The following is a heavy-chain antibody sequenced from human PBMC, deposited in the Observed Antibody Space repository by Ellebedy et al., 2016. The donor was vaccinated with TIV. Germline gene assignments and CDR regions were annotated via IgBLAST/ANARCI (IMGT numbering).Heavy chain of an antibody. J-gene: IGHJ4*02. CDR3: AREENSGWDWVGKY. CDR1: AFTFSSNA. D-gene: IGHD3-22*01. V-gene: IGHV3-30*03. Sequence: GGSLRLSXAASAFTFSSNAMNWVRQAPGKGLEWVALISYDGSNKYYADSVKGRFTISRDNSKNTLYLQMNSLRTEDTAVYYCAREENSGWDWVGKYWGQGALVTVSS. CDR2: ISYDGSNK.